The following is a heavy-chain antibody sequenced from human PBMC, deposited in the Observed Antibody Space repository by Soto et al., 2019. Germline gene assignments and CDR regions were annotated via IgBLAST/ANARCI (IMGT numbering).Heavy chain of an antibody. Sequence: PGGSLRLSCAASGFTFSSYWMHWVRQAPGKGLVWVSRMNEDGGTTDYADSVKGRFTVSRDNAKNSVYLDMNSLSAEDTAVYYCARESEDLTSNFDYWGQGTLVTVSS. J-gene: IGHJ4*02. CDR3: ARESEDLTSNFDY. V-gene: IGHV3-74*01. CDR2: MNEDGGTT. CDR1: GFTFSSYW.